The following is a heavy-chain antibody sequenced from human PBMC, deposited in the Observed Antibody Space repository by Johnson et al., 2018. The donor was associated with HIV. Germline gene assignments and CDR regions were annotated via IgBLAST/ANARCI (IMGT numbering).Heavy chain of an antibody. V-gene: IGHV3-11*04. J-gene: IGHJ3*02. CDR1: GFIFNDYY. D-gene: IGHD6-19*01. CDR2: ISSSGSTI. CDR3: ARRFFPGITVALDAFDI. Sequence: QVQLVESGGGLVKAGGSLRLSCAASGFIFNDYYMSWIRQAPGKGLELLSYISSSGSTIYYADSVKGRFTISRDNAKNSLYLQMNSLRAEDTAVYYCARRFFPGITVALDAFDIWGQGTMVTVSS.